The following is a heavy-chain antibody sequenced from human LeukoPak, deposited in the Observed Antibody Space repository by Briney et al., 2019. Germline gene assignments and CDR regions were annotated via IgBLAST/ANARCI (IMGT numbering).Heavy chain of an antibody. V-gene: IGHV4-34*01. Sequence: SETLSLTCAVYGGSFSGYYWSWIRQPPGKGLGWIGEINHSGSTNYNPSLKSRVTISVDTSKNQFSLKLSSVTAADTAVYYCARLITYYYGSGRPHFDYWGQGTLVTVSS. J-gene: IGHJ4*02. CDR2: INHSGST. CDR3: ARLITYYYGSGRPHFDY. CDR1: GGSFSGYY. D-gene: IGHD3-10*01.